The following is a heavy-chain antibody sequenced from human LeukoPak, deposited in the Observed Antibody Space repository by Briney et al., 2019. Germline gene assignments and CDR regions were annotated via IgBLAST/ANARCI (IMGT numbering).Heavy chain of an antibody. CDR1: GFTFSRYE. CDR2: SGFSGSPI. V-gene: IGHV3-48*03. D-gene: IGHD3-16*01. Sequence: GSLRLSCAASGFTFSRYEMNWVRQAPGKELVWGSYSGFSGSPICYADSAKGRFTISTDNAKNYLFSQMLSLGADADAVYYCARGRYDDNAWGSPRWGQGTLVTVS. CDR3: ARGRYDDNAWGSPR. J-gene: IGHJ4*02.